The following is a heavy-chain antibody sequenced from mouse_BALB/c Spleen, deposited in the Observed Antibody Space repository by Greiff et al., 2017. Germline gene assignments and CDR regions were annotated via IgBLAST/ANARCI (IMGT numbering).Heavy chain of an antibody. J-gene: IGHJ2*01. V-gene: IGHV5-12-2*01. D-gene: IGHD4-1*01. CDR3: ARHNWAFDY. Sequence: EVKVVESGGGLVQPGGSLKLSCAASGFTFSSYTMSWVRQTPEKRLEWVAYISNGGGSTYYPDTVKGRFTISRDNAKNTLYLQMSSLKSEDTAMYYCARHNWAFDYWGQGTTVTVSS. CDR2: ISNGGGST. CDR1: GFTFSSYT.